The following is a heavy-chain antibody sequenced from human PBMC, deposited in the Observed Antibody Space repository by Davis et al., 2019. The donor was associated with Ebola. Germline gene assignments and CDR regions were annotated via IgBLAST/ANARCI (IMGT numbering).Heavy chain of an antibody. CDR1: GYTLTELS. Sequence: AASVKVSCKVSGYTLTELSMHWVRQAPGKGLEWMGGFDPEDGETIYAQKFQGRVTMTEDTSTDTAYMELSSLRSEDTAVYYCARLGDLEVGWYFDLWGRGTLVTVSS. CDR3: ARLGDLEVGWYFDL. CDR2: FDPEDGET. D-gene: IGHD2-21*02. V-gene: IGHV1-24*01. J-gene: IGHJ2*01.